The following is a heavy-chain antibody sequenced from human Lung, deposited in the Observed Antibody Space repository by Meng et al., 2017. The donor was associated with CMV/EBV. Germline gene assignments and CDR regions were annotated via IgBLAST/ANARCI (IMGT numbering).Heavy chain of an antibody. CDR3: ARVKRYCTGGTCSSTGYYGMDV. V-gene: IGHV1-2*02. D-gene: IGHD2-15*01. CDR1: GYNFTGYY. Sequence: ASXXVSXKASGYNFTGYYIHWVRQAPGQGLEWMGWINPNSGGTNYAQKFQGRITMTGDTSITTAYMELSRLRSDDMAVYHCARVKRYCTGGTCSSTGYYGMDVWGQGTXVTVSS. J-gene: IGHJ6*02. CDR2: INPNSGGT.